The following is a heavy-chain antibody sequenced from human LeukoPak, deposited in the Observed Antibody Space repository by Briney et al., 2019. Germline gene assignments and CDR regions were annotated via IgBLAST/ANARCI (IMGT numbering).Heavy chain of an antibody. CDR1: GFTFSSYS. D-gene: IGHD2-21*02. J-gene: IGHJ4*02. CDR3: ARDSHIVVVTALSY. CDR2: ISSSSSYI. V-gene: IGHV3-21*01. Sequence: GGSLRLSCAASGFTFSSYSMNWVRQAPGKGLEWVSSISSSSSYIYYADSVKGRFTTSRDNAKNSLYLQMNSLRAEDTAVYYCARDSHIVVVTALSYWGQGTLVTVSS.